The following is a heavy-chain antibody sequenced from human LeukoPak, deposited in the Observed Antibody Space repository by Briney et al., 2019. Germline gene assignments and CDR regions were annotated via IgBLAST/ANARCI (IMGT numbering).Heavy chain of an antibody. CDR3: AKDHTGLFDY. J-gene: IGHJ4*02. CDR2: ISGSGGST. V-gene: IGHV3-23*01. Sequence: GGSLRLSCAASGFTFISYAMSWVRQAPGKGLEWVSAISGSGGSTHYAGSVKGRFTISRDNSKNTLYLQMNRLRAEDTAVYYCAKDHTGLFDYWGQGTLVTVSS. D-gene: IGHD1-14*01. CDR1: GFTFISYA.